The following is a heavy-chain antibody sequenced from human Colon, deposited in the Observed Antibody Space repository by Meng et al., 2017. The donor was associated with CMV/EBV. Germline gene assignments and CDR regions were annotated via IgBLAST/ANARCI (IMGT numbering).Heavy chain of an antibody. CDR2: IYYSGST. D-gene: IGHD2-8*02. V-gene: IGHV4-59*01. J-gene: IGHJ5*02. CDR3: ARMILSGGGYQSWFDP. Sequence: GSLRLSCTVPGGSISSYYWSWIRQPPGKGLEWIGYIYYSGSTNYNPSLKSRVTISVDSSKNQFSLNLRSVTAADTAVYYCARMILSGGGYQSWFDPWGQGTLVTVSS. CDR1: GGSISSYY.